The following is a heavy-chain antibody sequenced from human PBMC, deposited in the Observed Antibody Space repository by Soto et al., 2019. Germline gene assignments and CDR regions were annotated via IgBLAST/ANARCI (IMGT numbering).Heavy chain of an antibody. CDR3: ARVMTTAYYFDY. CDR2: IYYSGST. Sequence: SETLSLTCTVSGGSISSGGYYWSWIRQHPGKGLEWIGYIYYSGSTYYNPSLKSRVTISVDTSKNQFSLKLSSVTAADTAVYYCARVMTTAYYFDYWGQGTLVTVSS. V-gene: IGHV4-31*03. D-gene: IGHD4-17*01. CDR1: GGSISSGGYY. J-gene: IGHJ4*02.